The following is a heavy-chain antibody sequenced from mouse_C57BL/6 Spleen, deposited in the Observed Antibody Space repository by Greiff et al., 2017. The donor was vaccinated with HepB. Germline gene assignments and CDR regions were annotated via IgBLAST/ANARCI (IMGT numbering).Heavy chain of an antibody. Sequence: EVQLVESEGGLVQPGSSMKLSCTASGFTFSDYYMAWVRQVPEKGLEWVANINYDGSSTYYLDSLKSRFIISRDNAKNILYLQMSSLKSEDTATYYCARYYYGSSYYYFDYWGQGTTLTVSS. V-gene: IGHV5-16*01. D-gene: IGHD1-1*01. CDR1: GFTFSDYY. CDR3: ARYYYGSSYYYFDY. J-gene: IGHJ2*01. CDR2: INYDGSST.